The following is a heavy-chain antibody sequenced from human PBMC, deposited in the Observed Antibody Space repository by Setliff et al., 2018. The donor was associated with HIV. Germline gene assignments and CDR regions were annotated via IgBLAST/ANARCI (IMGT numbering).Heavy chain of an antibody. CDR2: ISYDGNKK. D-gene: IGHD3-3*01. Sequence: GGSLRLSCAASAFTFSNYNIHWVRQAPGKGLEWVAFISYDGNKKYYVDSVKGRFTISRDNSKNTLYLQMDSLRTEDTAVYYCASSYPNYNYGNYDFWSGYYHDDAFDIWGQGTMVTVSS. CDR3: ASSYPNYNYGNYDFWSGYYHDDAFDI. CDR1: AFTFSNYN. V-gene: IGHV3-30*04. J-gene: IGHJ3*02.